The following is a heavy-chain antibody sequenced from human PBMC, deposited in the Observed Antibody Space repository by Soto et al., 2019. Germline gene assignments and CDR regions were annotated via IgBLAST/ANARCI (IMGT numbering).Heavy chain of an antibody. D-gene: IGHD3-3*01. CDR1: GYTFTSYG. V-gene: IGHV1-18*01. J-gene: IGHJ4*02. Sequence: ASVKVSCKASGYTFTSYGISWVRQAPEQGLEWMGWISAYNGNTNYAQKLQGRVTMTTDTSTSTAYMELRSLRSDDTAVYYCARGRLRFLEWRAFDYWGQGTLVTVSS. CDR3: ARGRLRFLEWRAFDY. CDR2: ISAYNGNT.